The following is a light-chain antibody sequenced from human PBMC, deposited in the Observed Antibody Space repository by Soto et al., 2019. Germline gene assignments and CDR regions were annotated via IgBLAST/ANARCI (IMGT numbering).Light chain of an antibody. Sequence: EIVLTQSPGTLSLSPGERATLSCRASQSVSSSYLAWYQQKPGQAPRLLIYGASSRATGIPDRFSGSGSGTAFTLTISGLEPEDFAVYYCHSGYTFGQGTKLEIK. J-gene: IGKJ2*01. CDR2: GAS. CDR3: HSGYT. CDR1: QSVSSSY. V-gene: IGKV3-20*01.